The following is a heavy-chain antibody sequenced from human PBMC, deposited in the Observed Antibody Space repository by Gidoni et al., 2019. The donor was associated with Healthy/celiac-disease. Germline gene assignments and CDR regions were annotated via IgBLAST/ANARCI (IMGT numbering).Heavy chain of an antibody. D-gene: IGHD3-22*01. CDR2: IYYSGST. V-gene: IGHV4-39*01. Sequence: ISPSSYHWGWIRQPPGKGLVWTGSIYYSGSTYYNPSLKGRVTISVDTSKNQFSLKLSSVTAADTAVYYCASRVNYYDSSGYYYVFDYWGQGTLVTVSS. CDR3: ASRVNYYDSSGYYYVFDY. J-gene: IGHJ4*02. CDR1: ISPSSYH.